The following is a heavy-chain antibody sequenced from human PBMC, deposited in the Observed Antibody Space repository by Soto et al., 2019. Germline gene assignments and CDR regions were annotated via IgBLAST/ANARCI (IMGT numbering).Heavy chain of an antibody. Sequence: EVQMLESGGDLVQPGGSLRLSCADSSFTFNMSAMSWVRQAPGKGLEWVSGISGSGGSTYYIDSVKGRFTISRDNSKNTLFLQMDRLSAEDTAVYYCAKEKNFWSGTTAFDSWGQGTPVTVSS. CDR3: AKEKNFWSGTTAFDS. CDR2: ISGSGGST. V-gene: IGHV3-23*01. D-gene: IGHD3-3*01. J-gene: IGHJ5*01. CDR1: SFTFNMSA.